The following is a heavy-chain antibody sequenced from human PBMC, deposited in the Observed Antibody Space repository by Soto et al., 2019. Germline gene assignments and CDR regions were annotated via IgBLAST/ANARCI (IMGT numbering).Heavy chain of an antibody. CDR3: ARSVVVPAAMDHFYYYYGMDV. Sequence: GESLKISCKGSGYSFTSYWIGWVRQMPGKGLEWMGIIYPGDSDTRYSPSFQGQVTISADKSISTAYLQWSSLKASDTAMYYCARSVVVPAAMDHFYYYYGMDVWGQGTRVTVSS. J-gene: IGHJ6*02. V-gene: IGHV5-51*01. CDR1: GYSFTSYW. D-gene: IGHD2-2*01. CDR2: IYPGDSDT.